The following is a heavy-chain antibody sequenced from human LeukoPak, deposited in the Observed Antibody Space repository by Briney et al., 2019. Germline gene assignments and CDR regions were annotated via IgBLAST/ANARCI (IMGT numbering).Heavy chain of an antibody. D-gene: IGHD5-24*01. J-gene: IGHJ4*02. CDR3: ARGEIEMATNFDY. CDR1: GFTFSSYA. V-gene: IGHV3-30*04. CDR2: ISYDGSNK. Sequence: PGGSPRLSCAASGFTFSSYAMHWVRQAPGKGLEWVAVISYDGSNKYYADSVKGRFTISRDNSKNTLYLQMNSLRAEDTAVYYCARGEIEMATNFDYWGQGTLVTVSS.